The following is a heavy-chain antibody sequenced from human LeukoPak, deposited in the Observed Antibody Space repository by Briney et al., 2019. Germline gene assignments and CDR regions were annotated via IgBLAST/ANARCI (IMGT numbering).Heavy chain of an antibody. J-gene: IGHJ6*02. Sequence: KSSETLSLTCTVSDGSISSYYWSWIRQPPGKGLEWIGYIYYSGSTNYNPSLKSRVTISVDTSKNQFSLKLSSVTAADTAVYYCAREPTYYDFWSGYRDYYYYGMDVWGQGTTVTVSS. CDR1: DGSISSYY. CDR2: IYYSGST. CDR3: AREPTYYDFWSGYRDYYYYGMDV. D-gene: IGHD3-3*01. V-gene: IGHV4-59*01.